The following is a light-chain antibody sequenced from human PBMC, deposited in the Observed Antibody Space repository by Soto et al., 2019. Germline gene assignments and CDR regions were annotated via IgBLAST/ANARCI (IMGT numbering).Light chain of an antibody. CDR2: DDS. CDR1: NIGSKS. CDR3: QVWDSSADLGV. J-gene: IGLJ1*01. Sequence: SYELTQPPSVSVAPGQTASITCGGNNIGSKSVHWYQQKPGQAPVLVVYDDSARPSGIPERFSGSNSGNTATLTISRVEAGDEADYYCQVWDSSADLGVFGAGTKVTVL. V-gene: IGLV3-21*02.